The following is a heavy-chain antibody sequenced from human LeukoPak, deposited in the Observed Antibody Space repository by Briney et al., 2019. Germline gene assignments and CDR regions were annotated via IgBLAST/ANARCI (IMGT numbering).Heavy chain of an antibody. CDR1: GYTFTSYA. D-gene: IGHD2-2*01. J-gene: IGHJ5*02. CDR2: INAGNGNT. CDR3: ARDSGYCSSTSCYPNWFDH. Sequence: ASVKVSCKASGYTFTSYAMHWVRQAPGQRLEWMGWINAGNGNTKYSQKFQGRVTITRDTSASTAYMELSSLRSEDTAVYYCARDSGYCSSTSCYPNWFDHWGQGTLVTVSS. V-gene: IGHV1-3*01.